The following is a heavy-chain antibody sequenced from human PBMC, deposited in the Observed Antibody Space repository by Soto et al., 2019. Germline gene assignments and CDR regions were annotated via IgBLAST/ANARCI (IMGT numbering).Heavy chain of an antibody. J-gene: IGHJ4*02. CDR1: GFSFRSYA. D-gene: IGHD3-9*01. Sequence: PGGSLRLSCAASGFSFRSYAMHWVRQAPGKGLEWVAIIPFDGSDEYYADPVRGRFVISRDNPKNTLYLQMNSLRVEDTAVYYCARDSYDILTGYGYPGSYWGQGTLVTVS. V-gene: IGHV3-30*09. CDR2: IPFDGSDE. CDR3: ARDSYDILTGYGYPGSY.